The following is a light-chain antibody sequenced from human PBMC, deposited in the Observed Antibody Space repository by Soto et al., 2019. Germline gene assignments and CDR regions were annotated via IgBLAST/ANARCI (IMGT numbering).Light chain of an antibody. CDR1: SSDVGGYNY. CDR3: SSYAGGDNVV. CDR2: EVN. J-gene: IGLJ2*01. V-gene: IGLV2-8*01. Sequence: QSVLTQPPSASGSPGQSVTISCTGTSSDVGGYNYVSWYQQHPGKAPKLMIYEVNKRPSRVPDRFSGSKSGNTASLTVSGLQTEDEADYFCSSYAGGDNVVFGGGNKLTVL.